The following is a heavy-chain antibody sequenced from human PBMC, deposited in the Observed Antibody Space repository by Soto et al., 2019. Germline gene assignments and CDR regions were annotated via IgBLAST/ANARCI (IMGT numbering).Heavy chain of an antibody. V-gene: IGHV4-31*03. CDR1: GGSISSGGYY. CDR3: ARISYDFWSGYYTGYQDY. D-gene: IGHD3-3*01. Sequence: SETLSLTCTVSGGSISSGGYYWSWIRQHPGKGLEWIGYIYYSGSTYYNPSLKSRVTISVDTSTNQFSLKLSSVTAADTAVYYCARISYDFWSGYYTGYQDYWGQGTLVTV. CDR2: IYYSGST. J-gene: IGHJ4*02.